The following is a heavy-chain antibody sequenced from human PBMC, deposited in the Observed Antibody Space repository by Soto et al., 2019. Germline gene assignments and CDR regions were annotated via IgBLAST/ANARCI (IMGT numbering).Heavy chain of an antibody. Sequence: ASVKVSCKASGYTFTSYSMHWVRHAPGQRLEWMGWINAGNGNTKYSQKFQGRVTITRDTSASTAYMELSSLRSEDTAVYYCARAVGTYDFWSGYYTGNWFDPWGQGTLVTVSS. D-gene: IGHD3-3*01. CDR2: INAGNGNT. V-gene: IGHV1-3*01. CDR1: GYTFTSYS. CDR3: ARAVGTYDFWSGYYTGNWFDP. J-gene: IGHJ5*02.